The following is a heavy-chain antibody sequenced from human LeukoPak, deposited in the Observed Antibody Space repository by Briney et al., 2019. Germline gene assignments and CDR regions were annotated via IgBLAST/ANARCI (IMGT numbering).Heavy chain of an antibody. D-gene: IGHD4-23*01. CDR2: ISYDGSNK. CDR1: GFTFSSYG. Sequence: QPGGSLRLSCAASGFTFSSYGMHWVRQAPGKGLEWVAVISYDGSNKYYADSVKGRFTISRDNSKNTLYLQMNSLRAEDAAVYYCAKDSPYGGNSGWFDPWGQGTLVTVSS. V-gene: IGHV3-30*18. J-gene: IGHJ5*02. CDR3: AKDSPYGGNSGWFDP.